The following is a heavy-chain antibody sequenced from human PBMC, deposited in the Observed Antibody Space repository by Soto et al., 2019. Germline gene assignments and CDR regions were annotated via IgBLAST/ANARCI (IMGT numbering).Heavy chain of an antibody. CDR2: ISVSGGST. V-gene: IGHV3-23*01. CDR3: VKGMYYYDSSGYRLFDY. J-gene: IGHJ4*02. Sequence: EVQLLDSGGGLIQPGGSLRLSCAASGFTFRNYAMNWVRQAPGKGLEWVSGISVSGGSTYYADSVKGRFTVSRDNSKSTVFLQMNSLRAEDTAVYFCVKGMYYYDSSGYRLFDYWGQGTLVTVSS. D-gene: IGHD3-22*01. CDR1: GFTFRNYA.